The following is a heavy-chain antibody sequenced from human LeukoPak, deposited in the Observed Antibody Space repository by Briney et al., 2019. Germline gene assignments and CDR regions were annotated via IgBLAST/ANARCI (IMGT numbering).Heavy chain of an antibody. V-gene: IGHV3-21*01. CDR1: GYTFSDFS. D-gene: IGHD3-22*01. CDR2: ISVRSNYR. CDR3: GRLRRNNDRSGYYYYDY. J-gene: IGHJ4*02. Sequence: PGGSLRLSCAASGYTFSDFSVNWVRQAPGKGLEWVSSISVRSNYRYYADSVRGRFTISRDDARDSLFLQMNSLRAEDTAVYFCGRLRRNNDRSGYYYYDYWGQGTLVTVSS.